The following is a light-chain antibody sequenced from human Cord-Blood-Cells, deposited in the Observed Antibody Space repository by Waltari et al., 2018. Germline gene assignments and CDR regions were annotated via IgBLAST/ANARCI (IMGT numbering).Light chain of an antibody. Sequence: DIQMTQSPSSLSASVGDRVTITCRASQSISSYLNWYQQKPGKAPKLLIYAASSVQSGVPSRFSGSRSGTDFTLTIISLQPQDFATYYCQQSYSTPFTFGPGTKVDIK. J-gene: IGKJ3*01. CDR3: QQSYSTPFT. CDR1: QSISSY. CDR2: AAS. V-gene: IGKV1-39*01.